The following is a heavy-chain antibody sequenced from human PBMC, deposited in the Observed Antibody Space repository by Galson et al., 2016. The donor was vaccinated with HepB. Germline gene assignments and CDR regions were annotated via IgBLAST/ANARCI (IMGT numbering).Heavy chain of an antibody. CDR3: AKDNAAWPLDY. CDR1: GFTFSRYT. Sequence: LRLSSAASGFTFSRYTMHWVRQPPGKELVWVAVISSDGSNEHYADSVKGRFTISRDNSRNTLYLQMNSLRAEDAALYYCAKDNAAWPLDYWGQGSLVTVSS. CDR2: ISSDGSNE. J-gene: IGHJ4*02. D-gene: IGHD5-12*01. V-gene: IGHV3-30-3*01.